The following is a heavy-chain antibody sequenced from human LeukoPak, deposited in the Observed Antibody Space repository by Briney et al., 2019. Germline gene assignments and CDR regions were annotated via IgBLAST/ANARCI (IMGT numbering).Heavy chain of an antibody. CDR2: IKQDGSER. D-gene: IGHD3-22*01. CDR3: ARDWGAYYHFFDY. J-gene: IGHJ4*02. CDR1: GFSMSVYW. V-gene: IGHV3-7*01. Sequence: GGFLRLSCEASGFSMSVYWMSWVRQAPGKGLECEGNIKQDGSERNYVDSVKGRFTISRDNAKKSLYLQMDSLRAEDAAVYYCARDWGAYYHFFDYWGQGTLVTVSS.